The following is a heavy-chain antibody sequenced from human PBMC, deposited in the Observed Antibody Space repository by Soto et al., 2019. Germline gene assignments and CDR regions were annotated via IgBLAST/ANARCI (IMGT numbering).Heavy chain of an antibody. D-gene: IGHD3-10*01. J-gene: IGHJ4*02. CDR1: GFTFSDYA. Sequence: QERLVESGGGVVQPGRSLRLSCAVSGFTFSDYAMHWVRQAPGKGLEWVALIWHDGLNEFYADSVRGLFTISRVISNNTLYPQMHSLSPEDTAVYYCTKSRGVAYKWGLGVDQGGQGNLVTVSS. V-gene: IGHV3-33*08. CDR2: IWHDGLNE. CDR3: TKSRGVAYKWGLGVDQ.